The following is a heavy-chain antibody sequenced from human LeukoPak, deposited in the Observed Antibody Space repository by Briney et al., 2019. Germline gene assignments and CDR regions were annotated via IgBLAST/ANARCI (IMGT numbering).Heavy chain of an antibody. V-gene: IGHV3-23*01. CDR3: AKEPVWNPPYYYYYMDV. CDR2: ISGSGGST. J-gene: IGHJ6*03. Sequence: GGSLRLSCAASGFTFSSYAMSWVRQAPGKGLEWVSAISGSGGSTYYADSVKGRFTISRDNAKNTLYLQMNSLRVEDTAIYYCAKEPVWNPPYYYYYMDVWGKGTTVTVSS. D-gene: IGHD1-1*01. CDR1: GFTFSSYA.